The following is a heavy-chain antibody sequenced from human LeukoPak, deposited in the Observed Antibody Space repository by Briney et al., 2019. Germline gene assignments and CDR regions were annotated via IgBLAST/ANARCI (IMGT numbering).Heavy chain of an antibody. CDR3: ARARDSSGYHYFDY. J-gene: IGHJ4*02. D-gene: IGHD3-22*01. CDR1: GGSISSYY. CDR2: IFYSGST. Sequence: SETLSLTCTVSGGSISSYYWSWIRQPPGKGLEWIGYIFYSGSTNYNPSLKSRVTISVDTSKNQFSLKLSSVTAADTAVYYCARARDSSGYHYFDYWGQGTLVTVSS. V-gene: IGHV4-59*01.